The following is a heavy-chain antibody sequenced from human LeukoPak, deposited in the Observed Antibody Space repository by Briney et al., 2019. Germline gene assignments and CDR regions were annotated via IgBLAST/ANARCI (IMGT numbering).Heavy chain of an antibody. CDR3: ARDRVQIWSYVGTFDY. Sequence: GGSLRLSCAASGFSFSNYHMPWVRQDPRKGLEWLGVISFDGKHIEYPDSVQGRVTISRDISKYTLYLQMNSLRTEDTAVYFCARDRVQIWSYVGTFDYWGQGALVTVSS. D-gene: IGHD5-18*01. CDR2: ISFDGKHI. J-gene: IGHJ4*02. CDR1: GFSFSNYH. V-gene: IGHV3-30*04.